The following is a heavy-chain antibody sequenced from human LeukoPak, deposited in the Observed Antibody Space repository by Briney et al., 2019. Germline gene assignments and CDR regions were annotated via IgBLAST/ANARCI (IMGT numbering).Heavy chain of an antibody. CDR3: ARDPSNTSGRYQYFDL. J-gene: IGHJ2*01. CDR1: GYTFTHHG. D-gene: IGHD6-19*01. V-gene: IGHV1-18*01. CDR2: ISAYNGDT. Sequence: ASVKVSCKASGYTFTHHGITWVRQAPGQGLEWMGWISAYNGDTMYAQKVQGRVTMTTDTSTTTAYMELRSLTSDDTALYYCARDPSNTSGRYQYFDLCGRGTLVTVSS.